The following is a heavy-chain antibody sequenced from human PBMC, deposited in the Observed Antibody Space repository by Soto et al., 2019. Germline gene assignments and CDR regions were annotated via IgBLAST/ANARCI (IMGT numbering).Heavy chain of an antibody. CDR1: GFTFSSYW. CDR2: IKQDGSEK. V-gene: IGHV3-7*01. J-gene: IGHJ6*03. CDR3: ARSRGVYNYYYYYYMDV. D-gene: IGHD3-10*01. Sequence: EVQLVESGGGLVQPGGSLRLSCAASGFTFSSYWMSWVRQAPGKGLEWVANIKQDGSEKYYVDSVKGRFTISRDNAKNSLYLQMNSLRAEDTAVYYCARSRGVYNYYYYYYMDVWGKGTTVTVSS.